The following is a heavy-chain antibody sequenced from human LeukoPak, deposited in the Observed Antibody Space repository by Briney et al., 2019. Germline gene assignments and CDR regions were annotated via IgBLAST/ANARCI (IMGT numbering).Heavy chain of an antibody. J-gene: IGHJ3*02. Sequence: ASVKVSCKASGGTFSSYAISWVRQAPGQGLEWMGGIIPIFGTANYAQKFQGRVTITTDESTSTAYMELSSLRSEDTAVYYCARDPGILWFGELLYDDAFDIRGQGTMVTVSS. CDR1: GGTFSSYA. D-gene: IGHD3-10*01. CDR3: ARDPGILWFGELLYDDAFDI. V-gene: IGHV1-69*05. CDR2: IIPIFGTA.